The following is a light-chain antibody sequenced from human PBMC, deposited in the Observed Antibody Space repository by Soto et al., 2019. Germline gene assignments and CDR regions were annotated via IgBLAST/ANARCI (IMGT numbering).Light chain of an antibody. V-gene: IGKV1-27*01. CDR2: DAS. J-gene: IGKJ4*01. CDR3: QNYNSAPLT. CDR1: HDIGNS. Sequence: DLQMTQSPPSLSASVGDRVTVTCRASHDIGNSLAWYQQRPGKSPRLLIYDASSLQSGVSPRFSGSGSGTYFTLAINSLRPEDVETFYCQNYNSAPLTFGGGTKVDI.